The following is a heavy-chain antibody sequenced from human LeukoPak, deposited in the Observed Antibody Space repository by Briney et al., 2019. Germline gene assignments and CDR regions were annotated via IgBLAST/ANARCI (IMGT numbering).Heavy chain of an antibody. CDR2: ICYNGNT. J-gene: IGHJ5*02. CDR1: GGSISSGDYY. D-gene: IGHD3-10*01. Sequence: SETLSLTCTVSGGSISSGDYYWSWIRQPPGKGREGIGYICYNGNTYYNPSLKSRVTISVYAPKHQFSLKLSSVTAAHTAVYYCARTSLGGAWFDPWGQGTLVTVSS. CDR3: ARTSLGGAWFDP. V-gene: IGHV4-30-4*08.